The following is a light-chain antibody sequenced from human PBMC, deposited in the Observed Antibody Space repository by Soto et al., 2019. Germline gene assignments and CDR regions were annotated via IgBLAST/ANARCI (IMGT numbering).Light chain of an antibody. Sequence: EIVLTQSPATLSVSPGEIATLSCRASHSASSNLAWYQQKPVQAPRLVIYGASTRATGIPARFSGSGSGTEFTLAISSLQSVALAVYDCQAYNQLPLNFGGGAKVEIK. CDR1: HSASSN. CDR2: GAS. CDR3: QAYNQLPLN. J-gene: IGKJ4*01. V-gene: IGKV3-15*01.